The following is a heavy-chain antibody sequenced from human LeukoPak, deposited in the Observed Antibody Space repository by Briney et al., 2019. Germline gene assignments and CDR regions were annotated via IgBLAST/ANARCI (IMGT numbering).Heavy chain of an antibody. Sequence: ASVKVSCKASGYKFTGYYLHWVQQAPGQGLEWVGWINPNSGDTKYAQKFQGRVTMTRDTSINTAYMELSRLTSNDTATFYCASLISIEDGNNWFDPWGQGTPVTVSS. CDR1: GYKFTGYY. CDR2: INPNSGDT. V-gene: IGHV1-2*02. J-gene: IGHJ5*02. CDR3: ASLISIEDGNNWFDP. D-gene: IGHD2-21*01.